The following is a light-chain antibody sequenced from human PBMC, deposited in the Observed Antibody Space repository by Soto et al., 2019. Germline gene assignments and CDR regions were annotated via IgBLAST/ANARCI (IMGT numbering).Light chain of an antibody. CDR1: QSVSSY. V-gene: IGKV3-15*01. CDR3: QQYNDWPLS. CDR2: GAF. Sequence: ELVLTQSPATLSLSPGARATLSCRASQSVSSYFAWYPQKAGQAPRLLIYGAFTRATGIPARFSGTGSGTEFTLTISSLQSEDFALYYCQQYNDWPLSFGGGTKVDIK. J-gene: IGKJ4*01.